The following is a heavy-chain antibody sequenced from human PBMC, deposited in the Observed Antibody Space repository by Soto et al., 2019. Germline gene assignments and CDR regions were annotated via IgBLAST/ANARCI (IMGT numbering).Heavy chain of an antibody. V-gene: IGHV4-4*02. CDR2: IYYNGNT. CDR1: GGSISRSNW. J-gene: IGHJ4*02. CDR3: ARKYSGYDPSCDY. Sequence: PSETLSLTCVVSGGSISRSNWWSRVRQSPGKGLEWIGEIYYNGNTMYNEFLKSLVTISIDPSKTHFSLKRSSVTAADTAVYYCARKYSGYDPSCDYWGQRTLV. D-gene: IGHD5-12*01.